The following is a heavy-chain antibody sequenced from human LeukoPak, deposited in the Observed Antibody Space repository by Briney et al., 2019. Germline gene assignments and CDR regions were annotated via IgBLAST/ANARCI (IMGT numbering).Heavy chain of an antibody. CDR2: IYSGGST. CDR3: AKYGAYCSSTSCYRGYYYYYMDV. V-gene: IGHV3-66*02. D-gene: IGHD2-2*02. CDR1: GFTVSSNY. Sequence: PGGSLRLSCAASGFTVSSNYMSWVRQAPGKGLEWVSVIYSGGSTYYADSVKGRFTISRDNSKNTLYLQMNSLRAEDTAVYYCAKYGAYCSSTSCYRGYYYYYMDVWGKGTTVTVSS. J-gene: IGHJ6*03.